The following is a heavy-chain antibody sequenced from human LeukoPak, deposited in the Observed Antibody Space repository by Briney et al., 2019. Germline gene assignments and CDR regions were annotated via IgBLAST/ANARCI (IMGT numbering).Heavy chain of an antibody. Sequence: GGSLRLSCAASGFTFSSYWMHWVRQAPGKGLVWVSRINSDGSSTSYADSVKGRFTISRDNAKNTLYLQMNSLRAEDTAVYYCARESMARDFVTWFDPWGQGTLVTVSS. CDR3: ARESMARDFVTWFDP. CDR1: GFTFSSYW. V-gene: IGHV3-74*01. J-gene: IGHJ5*02. CDR2: INSDGSST. D-gene: IGHD3-10*01.